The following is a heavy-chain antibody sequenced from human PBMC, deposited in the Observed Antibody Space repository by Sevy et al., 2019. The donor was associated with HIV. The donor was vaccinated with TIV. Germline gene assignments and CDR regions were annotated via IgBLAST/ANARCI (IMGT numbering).Heavy chain of an antibody. J-gene: IGHJ4*02. D-gene: IGHD1-20*01. CDR3: ARTVYIRDFYFDY. Sequence: ASVKVSCKASGYTFTDYYIHWVRQAPGQGLEWMGWINPNSGGTNYAQKFQGRVTMTRETSISTAYMELSRLRSDDTAVYYCARTVYIRDFYFDYWGQGTLVTVSS. CDR1: GYTFTDYY. V-gene: IGHV1-2*02. CDR2: INPNSGGT.